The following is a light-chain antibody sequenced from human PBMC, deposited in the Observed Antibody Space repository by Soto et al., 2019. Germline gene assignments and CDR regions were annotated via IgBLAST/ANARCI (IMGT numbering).Light chain of an antibody. CDR2: EGT. CDR1: SSDVGTYNL. Sequence: QSALTQPASVSGSPGQSITISCTGTSSDVGTYNLVSWYQQHPGKAPKLMIFEGTTRPSGVSNRFSASKSGNTASLTISGLLAEDEADYYCCSYAGSSTLVFGGGTKLTVL. V-gene: IGLV2-23*01. CDR3: CSYAGSSTLV. J-gene: IGLJ3*02.